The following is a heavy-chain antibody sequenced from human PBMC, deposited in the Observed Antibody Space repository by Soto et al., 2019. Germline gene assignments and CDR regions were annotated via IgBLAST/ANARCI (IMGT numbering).Heavy chain of an antibody. CDR1: GGSINSSSYF. V-gene: IGHV4-39*01. Sequence: SETLTLTCSVSGGSINSSSYFWGWVRQPPGKGLEWIGSIYYSGSTYYNPSLRSRVTISVDTSKNQFSLKLSSVTAADTAVFYCARHYSSGSRNWFDPWGQGTLVTVSS. CDR2: IYYSGST. D-gene: IGHD6-19*01. J-gene: IGHJ5*02. CDR3: ARHYSSGSRNWFDP.